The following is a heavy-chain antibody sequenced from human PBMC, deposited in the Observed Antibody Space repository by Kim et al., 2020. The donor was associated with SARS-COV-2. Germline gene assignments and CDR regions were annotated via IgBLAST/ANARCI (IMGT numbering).Heavy chain of an antibody. V-gene: IGHV3-30-3*01. CDR2: ISYDGSNK. Sequence: GGSLRLSCAASGFTFSSYAMHWVRQAPGKGLEWVAVISYDGSNKYYADSVKGRFTISRDNSKNTLYLQMNSLRAEDTAVYYCARGPAPLGAFDIWGQGT. D-gene: IGHD2-2*01. CDR1: GFTFSSYA. CDR3: ARGPAPLGAFDI. J-gene: IGHJ3*02.